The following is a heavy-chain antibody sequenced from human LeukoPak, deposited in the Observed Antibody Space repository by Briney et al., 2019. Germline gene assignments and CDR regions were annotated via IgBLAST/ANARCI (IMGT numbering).Heavy chain of an antibody. D-gene: IGHD2-15*01. CDR1: LFTFSRLC. CDR2: LNREGGEK. Sequence: GSPTLSFSPLLFTFSRLCRSSCRGASENLLDGFLTLNREGGEKYYVDSVKGRFTISRDNAKNSLSLQMNSLRAEDTALYYCARGPYCSGGSCYSWYGNFDYWGQGTLVTVSS. V-gene: IGHV3-7*01. J-gene: IGHJ4*02. CDR3: ARGPYCSGGSCYSWYGNFDY.